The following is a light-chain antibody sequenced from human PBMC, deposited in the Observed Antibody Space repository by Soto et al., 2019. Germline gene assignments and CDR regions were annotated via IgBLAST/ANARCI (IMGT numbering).Light chain of an antibody. V-gene: IGLV2-11*01. Sequence: QSALTQPRSVSGSPGQSVTISCTGTSSDIGDYDYVSWYRQHPGKVPKLMIYDVNKRPSGVPDRFSGSKSVNTASLTISGLQAEDEADYYCCSSAGRYPVVFGGGTKLTVL. CDR1: SSDIGDYDY. CDR3: CSSAGRYPVV. CDR2: DVN. J-gene: IGLJ2*01.